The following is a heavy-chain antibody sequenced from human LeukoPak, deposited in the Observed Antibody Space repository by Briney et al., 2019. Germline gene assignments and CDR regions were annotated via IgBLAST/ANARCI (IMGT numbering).Heavy chain of an antibody. J-gene: IGHJ6*03. CDR1: GGSISSYY. V-gene: IGHV4-4*07. CDR3: ARDIPYYDFWSGYGYYYYYMDV. D-gene: IGHD3-3*01. Sequence: SETLSLTCTVSGGSISSYYWSWIRQPAGKGLEWIGRIYTSGSTNYNPSLKSLVTMSVDTSKNQFSLKLSSVTDADTAVYYCARDIPYYDFWSGYGYYYYYMDVWGKGTTVTVSS. CDR2: IYTSGST.